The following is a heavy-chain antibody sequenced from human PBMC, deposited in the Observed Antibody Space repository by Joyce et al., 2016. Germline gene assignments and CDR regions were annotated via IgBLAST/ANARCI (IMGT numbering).Heavy chain of an antibody. J-gene: IGHJ4*02. CDR1: GYSFTSYW. CDR3: ARSAVRGTLSPFFDY. Sequence: EVQLVQSGGEVKKPGESLKISCKGVGYSFTSYWLGWVRQMPGKGLEVMGIINPEDSDTRYSQSFQGQVTISVDRSIKTAHLRWGSLRASDTAIYYCARSAVRGTLSPFFDYWGQGSLVTVSS. D-gene: IGHD3-16*01. CDR2: INPEDSDT. V-gene: IGHV5-51*01.